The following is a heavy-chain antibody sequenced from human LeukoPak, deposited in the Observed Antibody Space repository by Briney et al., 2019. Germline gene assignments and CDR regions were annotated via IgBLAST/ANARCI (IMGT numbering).Heavy chain of an antibody. CDR1: GFTFSSYA. CDR2: ISYDGSNK. V-gene: IGHV3-30*04. CDR3: ARAKSDYDILTGYYNVGGFDY. Sequence: GGSLRLSCAASGFTFSSYAMHWVRQAPGKGLEWVAVISYDGSNKYYADSVKGRFTISRDNSKNSLYLQMNSLRAEDTAVYYCARAKSDYDILTGYYNVGGFDYWGQGTLVTVSS. J-gene: IGHJ4*02. D-gene: IGHD3-9*01.